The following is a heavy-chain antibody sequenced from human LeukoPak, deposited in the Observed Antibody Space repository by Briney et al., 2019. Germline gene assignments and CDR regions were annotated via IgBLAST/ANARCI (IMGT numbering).Heavy chain of an antibody. CDR1: GFTFSSYA. CDR3: ARVSFYCSSTSCSRFDY. V-gene: IGHV3-30-3*01. Sequence: GGSLRLSCAASGFTFSSYAMHWVRQAPGKGLEWVAVISYDGSNKYYADSVKGRFTISRDNSKNTLYLQMNSLRAEDTAVYYCARVSFYCSSTSCSRFDYWGQGTLVTVSS. J-gene: IGHJ4*02. CDR2: ISYDGSNK. D-gene: IGHD2-2*01.